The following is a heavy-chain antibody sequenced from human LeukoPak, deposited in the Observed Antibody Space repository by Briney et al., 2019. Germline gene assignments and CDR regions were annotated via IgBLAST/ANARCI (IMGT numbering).Heavy chain of an antibody. D-gene: IGHD3-22*01. Sequence: SETLSLTCAVYGGSFSGYYWSWIRQPPGQGLEWIGEINHSGSTNYNPSLKSRVTISVDTSKNQFSLKLSSVTAADTAVYYCARGHRGYYDSSGYRNYYYYYMDVWGKGTTVTVSS. CDR1: GGSFSGYY. CDR2: INHSGST. V-gene: IGHV4-34*01. CDR3: ARGHRGYYDSSGYRNYYYYYMDV. J-gene: IGHJ6*03.